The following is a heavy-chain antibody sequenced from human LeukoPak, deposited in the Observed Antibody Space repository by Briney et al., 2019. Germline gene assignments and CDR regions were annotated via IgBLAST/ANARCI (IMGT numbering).Heavy chain of an antibody. CDR1: GFTFSSYA. D-gene: IGHD3-10*01. CDR3: AKDLWFGEPTDGMDV. CDR2: ISGSGGST. J-gene: IGHJ6*04. V-gene: IGHV3-23*01. Sequence: GGSLRLSCAASGFTFSSYAMSWVRQAPGKGLEWVSAISGSGGSTYYADSVKGRFTISRDHSKNTLYLQMNSLRAEDTAVYYCAKDLWFGEPTDGMDVWGKGTTVTVSS.